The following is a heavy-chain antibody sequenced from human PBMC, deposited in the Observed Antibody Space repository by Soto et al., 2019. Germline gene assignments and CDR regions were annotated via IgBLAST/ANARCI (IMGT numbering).Heavy chain of an antibody. CDR2: ISSSSSTI. D-gene: IGHD6-6*01. V-gene: IGHV3-48*01. J-gene: IGHJ4*02. CDR1: GFTFSSYS. CDR3: ARSPGGIAACPGY. Sequence: EVQLVESGGGLVQPGGSLRLSCAASGFTFSSYSMNWVRQAPGKGLEWVSYISSSSSTIYYADSVKGRFTISRDNDKNSLYLQMNSLRAEDTAVYYCARSPGGIAACPGYCGQGTLVTVSS.